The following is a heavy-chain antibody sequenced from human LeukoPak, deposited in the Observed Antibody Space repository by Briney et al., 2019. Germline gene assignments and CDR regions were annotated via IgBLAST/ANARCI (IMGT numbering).Heavy chain of an antibody. J-gene: IGHJ5*02. CDR3: ARTCPLLFCSSSFFDP. D-gene: IGHD2-2*01. Sequence: ASVKVSCKAPGYTFTSFGLSWVRQAPGQGLEWMGWISAYNGNTKYVPKLQGRVSMTTDTSTSTAYMELRSLRSDDTAVYYCARTCPLLFCSSSFFDPWGQGTLVTVSS. CDR2: ISAYNGNT. V-gene: IGHV1-18*04. CDR1: GYTFTSFG.